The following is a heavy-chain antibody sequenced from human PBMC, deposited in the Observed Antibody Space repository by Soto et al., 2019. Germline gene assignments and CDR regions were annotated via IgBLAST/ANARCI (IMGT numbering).Heavy chain of an antibody. Sequence: ASVKGSCKASGYTFTTYGISWVRQAPGQGLEWIGWISAYNGNTKYAQKVQDRVTMTTDASTSTVYMELRSLRSDDTAVYYCARGHSGYAGHYMDVWGKGTTVTVSS. CDR1: GYTFTTYG. J-gene: IGHJ6*03. V-gene: IGHV1-18*01. CDR2: ISAYNGNT. CDR3: ARGHSGYAGHYMDV. D-gene: IGHD5-12*01.